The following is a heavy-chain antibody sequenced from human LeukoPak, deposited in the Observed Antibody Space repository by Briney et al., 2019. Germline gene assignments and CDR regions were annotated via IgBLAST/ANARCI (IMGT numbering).Heavy chain of an antibody. D-gene: IGHD3-22*01. CDR2: IYYSGST. Sequence: SQTLSLTCTVSGGSLSSGDYYWSWIRQPPGKGLEWIGYIYYSGSTYYNPSLKSRVTISVDRSKNQFSLKLSSVTAADTAVYYCARDFRGSGYYFPFLDYWGQGTLVTVSS. J-gene: IGHJ4*02. CDR1: GGSLSSGDYY. V-gene: IGHV4-30-4*01. CDR3: ARDFRGSGYYFPFLDY.